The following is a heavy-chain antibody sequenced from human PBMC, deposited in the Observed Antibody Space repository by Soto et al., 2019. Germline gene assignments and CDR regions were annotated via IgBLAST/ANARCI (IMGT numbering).Heavy chain of an antibody. D-gene: IGHD5-18*01. CDR2: VIPLFDTA. CDR1: GGIFTNNA. CDR3: ATGGHNDGYNFYHGMDV. J-gene: IGHJ6*02. V-gene: IGHV1-69*01. Sequence: QVQVVQSGAEVKKPGSSVKVSCKVSGGIFTNNAISWVRQAPGQGLEWLGGVIPLFDTAYYAQKFRGRLRFSTDGATTTAYMELSGLTSADTAVYFCATGGHNDGYNFYHGMDVWGQGTTVTVS.